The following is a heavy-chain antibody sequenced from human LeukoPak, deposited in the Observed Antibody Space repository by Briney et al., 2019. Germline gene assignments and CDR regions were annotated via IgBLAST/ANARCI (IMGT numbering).Heavy chain of an antibody. CDR1: GGSISSSSYY. J-gene: IGHJ3*02. V-gene: IGHV4-39*07. D-gene: IGHD4-17*01. CDR2: IYYSGST. CDR3: ARDQTVTYAKDVFDI. Sequence: SETLSLTCAVSGGSISSSSYYWGWIRQPPGKGLEWIGSIYYSGSTYYNPSLKSRVTISVDTSKNQFSLKLSSVTAADTAVYYCARDQTVTYAKDVFDIWGQGTMVTVSS.